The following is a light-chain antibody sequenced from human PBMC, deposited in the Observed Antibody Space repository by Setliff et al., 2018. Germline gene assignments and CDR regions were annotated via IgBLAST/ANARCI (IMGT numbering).Light chain of an antibody. V-gene: IGLV2-8*01. CDR3: SSYAGSDNYV. CDR2: EVT. Sequence: QSALTQPPSASGSPGQSVTISCTGTSRDVGGYNFVSWYQQHPGKAPKLIISEVTERPSGVPDRFSGSKSGNTASLTVSGLQAEDEADYYCSSYAGSDNYVFGTGTKATV. J-gene: IGLJ1*01. CDR1: SRDVGGYNF.